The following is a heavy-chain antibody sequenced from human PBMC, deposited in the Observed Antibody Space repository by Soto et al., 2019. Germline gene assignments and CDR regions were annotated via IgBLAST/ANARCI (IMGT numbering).Heavy chain of an antibody. D-gene: IGHD1-26*01. V-gene: IGHV3-23*01. J-gene: IGHJ5*02. CDR1: GFTFENFG. CDR3: AKNQGVELVPLATVDWFDP. Sequence: GGSLRLSCAASGFTFENFGMSWVRQAPGKGLEWISSISGSGFKKYYADSVKGRFTISRDNSKSTVYLELNNLSAEDTAVYHCAKNQGVELVPLATVDWFDPWGQGSVVTVSS. CDR2: ISGSGFKK.